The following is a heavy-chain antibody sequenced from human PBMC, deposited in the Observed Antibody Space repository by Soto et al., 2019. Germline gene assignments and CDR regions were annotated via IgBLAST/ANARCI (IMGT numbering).Heavy chain of an antibody. CDR1: GFTFSSYG. D-gene: IGHD3-22*01. J-gene: IGHJ6*02. V-gene: IGHV3-33*01. CDR3: ARDPYYDSSGYYDYYYYGMDV. CDR2: IWYDGSNK. Sequence: PGGSLRLSCAASGFTFSSYGMHWVRQAPGKGLEWVAVIWYDGSNKYYADSVKGRFTISRDNSKNTLYLQMNSLRAEDTAVYHCARDPYYDSSGYYDYYYYGMDVWGQGTTVTVSS.